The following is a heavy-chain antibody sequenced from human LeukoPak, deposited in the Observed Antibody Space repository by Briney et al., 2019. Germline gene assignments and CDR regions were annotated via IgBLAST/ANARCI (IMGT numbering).Heavy chain of an antibody. Sequence: SETLSLTCTVSGGPISSYYWSWIRQPPGKGLEWIGYIYYSGSTNYNPSLKSRVTISVDTSKNQFSLKLSSVTAADTAVYYCARSGVGATSFDYWGQGTLVTVSS. CDR3: ARSGVGATSFDY. J-gene: IGHJ4*02. CDR1: GGPISSYY. CDR2: IYYSGST. D-gene: IGHD1-26*01. V-gene: IGHV4-59*01.